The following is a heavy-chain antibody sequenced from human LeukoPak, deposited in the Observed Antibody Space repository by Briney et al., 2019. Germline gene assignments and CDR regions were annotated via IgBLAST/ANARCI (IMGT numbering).Heavy chain of an antibody. CDR1: GYTLTELS. CDR2: FDPEYGET. V-gene: IGHV1-24*01. Sequence: ASVKVSCKVSGYTLTELSMHWVRQAPGKGLECMGGFDPEYGETIYAQKFQGRVTMTEDTSTHTAYMELSSLRSEDTAVYYCATDSLMITFGGVIDQYGMDVWGQGTTVTVSS. J-gene: IGHJ6*02. D-gene: IGHD3-16*02. CDR3: ATDSLMITFGGVIDQYGMDV.